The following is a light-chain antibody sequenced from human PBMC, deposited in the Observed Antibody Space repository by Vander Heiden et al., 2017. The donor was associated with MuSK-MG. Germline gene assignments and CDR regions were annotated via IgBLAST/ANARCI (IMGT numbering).Light chain of an antibody. J-gene: IGLJ2*01. CDR1: SSDIGSHNY. Sequence: QSALTQPASVSGSPGQSITISCTGTSSDIGSHNYVSWYKQYPGEAPKLMIYGGNNRPSGVSNRFSGSKSGNTASLTISGLQTEDEADYYCCSYTSSSSVFGGGTKLTVL. CDR2: GGN. CDR3: CSYTSSSSV. V-gene: IGLV2-14*01.